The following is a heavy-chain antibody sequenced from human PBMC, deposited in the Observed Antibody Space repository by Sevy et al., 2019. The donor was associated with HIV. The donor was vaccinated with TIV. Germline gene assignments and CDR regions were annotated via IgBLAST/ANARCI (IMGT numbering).Heavy chain of an antibody. CDR2: FSFGCGRI. CDR3: AREGCTKPHDY. D-gene: IGHD2-8*01. V-gene: IGHV3-23*01. J-gene: IGHJ4*02. Sequence: GESLKISCEASGFTFSKYSMSWVRQAPGKGLEWVSTFSFGCGRINYADSVKGRFTISRDDSKNTLYLQMNSLRAEETAVYYCAREGCTKPHDYWGQGTLVTVSS. CDR1: GFTFSKYS.